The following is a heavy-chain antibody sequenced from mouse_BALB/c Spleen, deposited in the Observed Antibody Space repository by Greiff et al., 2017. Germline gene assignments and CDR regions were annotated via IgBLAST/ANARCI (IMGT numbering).Heavy chain of an antibody. CDR2: ISYSGST. CDR3: ATNYYGSSSGFAY. J-gene: IGHJ3*01. V-gene: IGHV3-2*02. Sequence: EVQRVESGPGLVKPSQSLSLTCTVTGYSITSDYAWNWIRQFPGNKLEWMGYISYSGSTSYNPSLKSRISITRDTSKNQFFLQLNSVTTEDTATYYCATNYYGSSSGFAYWGQGTLVTVSA. D-gene: IGHD1-1*01. CDR1: GYSITSDYA.